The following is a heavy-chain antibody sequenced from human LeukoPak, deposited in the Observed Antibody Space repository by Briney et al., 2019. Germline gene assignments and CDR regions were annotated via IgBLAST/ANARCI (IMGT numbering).Heavy chain of an antibody. J-gene: IGHJ4*02. Sequence: PGRSPRLSCAASGFTFSSHGMHWVRQAPGKGLDWVAVISYDGSDKYYAASVKGRFTISRDNSKNTLFLQMNSLRAEDTAVYYCAKGSNRGVATIDYWGQGTLVTVSS. D-gene: IGHD5-12*01. CDR2: ISYDGSDK. CDR3: AKGSNRGVATIDY. CDR1: GFTFSSHG. V-gene: IGHV3-30*18.